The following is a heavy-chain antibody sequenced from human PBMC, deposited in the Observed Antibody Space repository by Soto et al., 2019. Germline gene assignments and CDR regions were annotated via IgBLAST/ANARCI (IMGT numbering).Heavy chain of an antibody. J-gene: IGHJ4*02. CDR2: ISGSGEST. CDR3: AKSLGDRWNTYYFDY. D-gene: IGHD1-1*01. CDR1: GFTFGMYS. Sequence: EVQVLESGGDLVQPGGSLRLSCAASGFTFGMYSMSWVRQAPGKGLEWVSGISGSGESTYYADSVKGRFTISRDNSKNTQYLQMYSLRPEDTAVDYGAKSLGDRWNTYYFDYWGQGTLVTVSS. V-gene: IGHV3-23*01.